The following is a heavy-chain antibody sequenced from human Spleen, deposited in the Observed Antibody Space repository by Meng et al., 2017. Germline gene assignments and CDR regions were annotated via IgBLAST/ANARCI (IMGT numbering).Heavy chain of an antibody. CDR3: AHIGDTATTRLGS. D-gene: IGHD6-25*01. CDR2: IKSKGSGGTT. Sequence: GESLKISCEVSGGTFRNFWMTWVRQAPGKGLEWIGRIKSKGSGGTTDYSAPVKGRFTVSRDDSKNTLYLQMNRLKTEDTAVYHCAHIGDTATTRLGSWGQGTLVTVSS. J-gene: IGHJ4*02. V-gene: IGHV3-15*03. CDR1: GGTFRNFW.